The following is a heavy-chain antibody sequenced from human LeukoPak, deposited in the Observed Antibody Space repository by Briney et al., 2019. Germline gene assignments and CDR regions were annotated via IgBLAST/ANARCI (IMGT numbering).Heavy chain of an antibody. CDR2: IYCSGST. J-gene: IGHJ5*02. CDR3: ARVGIAAAGTFDP. CDR1: GGSISSYY. V-gene: IGHV4-59*01. Sequence: SETLSLTCTVSGGSISSYYWSGIRQPPGKGLEWIGYIYCSGSTNYNPSLKSRVTISVDTSKNQFSLKLSSVTAADTAVYYCARVGIAAAGTFDPWGQGTLVTVSS. D-gene: IGHD6-13*01.